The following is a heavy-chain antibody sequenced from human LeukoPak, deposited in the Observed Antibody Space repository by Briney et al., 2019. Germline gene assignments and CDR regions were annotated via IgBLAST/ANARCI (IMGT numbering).Heavy chain of an antibody. CDR3: ARGAVDSSSWYFDY. Sequence: SETLSLTCAVYGGSFSGYYWSWIRQPPGKWLEWIGEINHSGSTNYNPSLKSRVTISVDTSKNQFSLKLSSVTAADTAVYYCARGAVDSSSWYFDYWGQGTLVTVSS. D-gene: IGHD6-13*01. J-gene: IGHJ4*02. CDR2: INHSGST. CDR1: GGSFSGYY. V-gene: IGHV4-34*01.